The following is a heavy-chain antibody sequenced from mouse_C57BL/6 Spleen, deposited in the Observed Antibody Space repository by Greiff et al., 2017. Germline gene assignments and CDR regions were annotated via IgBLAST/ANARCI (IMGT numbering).Heavy chain of an antibody. CDR2: INPNNGGT. J-gene: IGHJ2*01. V-gene: IGHV1-18*01. CDR3: ARVTVYFDY. Sequence: EVMLVESGPELVKPGASVKIPCKASGYTFTDYNMDWVKQSHGKSLEWIGDINPNNGGTIYNQKFKGKATLTVDKSSSTAYMELRSLTSEDTAVYYCARVTVYFDYWGQGTTLTVSS. CDR1: GYTFTDYN. D-gene: IGHD2-2*01.